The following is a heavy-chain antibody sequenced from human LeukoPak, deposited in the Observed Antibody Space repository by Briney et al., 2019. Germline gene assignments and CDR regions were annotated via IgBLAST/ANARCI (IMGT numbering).Heavy chain of an antibody. CDR2: ISGSGST. CDR3: AKDPAMVPLYYFDY. D-gene: IGHD3-10*01. Sequence: GGSLRLSCAASGFTFSSYAMSWVRQAPGKGLEWVSAISGSGSTYYADSVKGRFTISRDNSKNTLYLQMNSLRAEDTAVYYCAKDPAMVPLYYFDYWGQGTLVTVSS. CDR1: GFTFSSYA. J-gene: IGHJ4*02. V-gene: IGHV3-23*01.